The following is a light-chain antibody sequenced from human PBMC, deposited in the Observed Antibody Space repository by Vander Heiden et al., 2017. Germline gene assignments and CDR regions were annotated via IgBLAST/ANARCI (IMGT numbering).Light chain of an antibody. CDR3: CSYAGSSTFVV. Sequence: TISCTGTSSDVGSYNLVSWYQQYPGKAPKLMIYEVIKRPSGVSSRFSGSKSGNTASLTISWLQAEDEADYYCCSYAGSSTFVVFGGGTKMTVL. CDR2: EVI. CDR1: SSDVGSYNL. J-gene: IGLJ2*01. V-gene: IGLV2-23*02.